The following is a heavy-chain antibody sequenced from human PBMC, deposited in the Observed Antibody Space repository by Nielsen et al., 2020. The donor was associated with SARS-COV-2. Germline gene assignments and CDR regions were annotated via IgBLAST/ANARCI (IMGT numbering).Heavy chain of an antibody. J-gene: IGHJ4*02. CDR1: GFTFSSLW. CDR3: ASLGSSSWTFDY. D-gene: IGHD6-13*01. V-gene: IGHV3-74*01. Sequence: GESLKISCVASGFTFSSLWMHWVRQVPGKGLVWVSRIDSDGRNKVYADSVKGRFTISRDNARNTVYLQMNSLRPEDTAVYYCASLGSSSWTFDYWGQGTLVTVSS. CDR2: IDSDGRNK.